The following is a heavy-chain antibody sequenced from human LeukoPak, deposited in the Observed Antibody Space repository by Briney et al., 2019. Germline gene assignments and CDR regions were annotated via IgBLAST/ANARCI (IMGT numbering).Heavy chain of an antibody. D-gene: IGHD2-8*02. Sequence: PSETLSLTCTLSGASITGYYWSWIRQPPGKGLEWVGHIFYRGTANFNPSLKSRVTIPVDTSKNQFSLKLSSVTAADTAVYYCGRDDPYCTGGACYPGSLDYWGQGTMVSVSS. CDR1: GASITGYY. CDR3: GRDDPYCTGGACYPGSLDY. V-gene: IGHV4-59*01. J-gene: IGHJ4*02. CDR2: IFYRGTA.